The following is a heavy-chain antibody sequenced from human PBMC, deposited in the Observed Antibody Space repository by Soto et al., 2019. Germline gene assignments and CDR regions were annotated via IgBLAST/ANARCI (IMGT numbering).Heavy chain of an antibody. V-gene: IGHV1-69*13. D-gene: IGHD3-3*01. J-gene: IGHJ6*02. CDR2: IIPKLGSA. Sequence: SVKVSCKASGGGNLRDYRTTWVRRAPGQGLEWMGGIIPKLGSANYAQNFQGRVTVTADESTNTVYMELRSLRSDDTAVYYCARDYPTPSTIFGVVLQDYYYYGMDVWGQGTTVTVSS. CDR3: ARDYPTPSTIFGVVLQDYYYYGMDV. CDR1: GGGNLRDYR.